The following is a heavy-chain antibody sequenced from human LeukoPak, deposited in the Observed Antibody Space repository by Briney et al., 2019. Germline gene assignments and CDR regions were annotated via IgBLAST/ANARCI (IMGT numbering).Heavy chain of an antibody. CDR3: ARRGYYDSGGLDY. V-gene: IGHV4-59*01. Sequence: SETLSLTCTVSGGAITTYYWGWIRQPPGKGLEWIGYIFYSGGTNYNPSLRGRVFISRDTSKNQFSLKLSSVTPADTAIYYCARRGYYDSGGLDYWGQGTLVAVSS. CDR1: GGAITTYY. D-gene: IGHD3-22*01. CDR2: IFYSGGT. J-gene: IGHJ4*02.